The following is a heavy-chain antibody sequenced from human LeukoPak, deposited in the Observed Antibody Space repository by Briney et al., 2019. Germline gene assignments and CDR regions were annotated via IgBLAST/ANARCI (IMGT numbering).Heavy chain of an antibody. CDR3: ARDMIRGATNWFDP. CDR2: VSSSGSS. V-gene: IGHV4-4*07. Sequence: SETLSLICTVSGGSISSYSWSWIRQPAGKGLEWIGRVSSSGSSKFNPSLKSRLTMSIDRSKNQFSLKLTSVTAADTAVYYCARDMIRGATNWFDPWGQGTLVTVSS. D-gene: IGHD3-10*01. CDR1: GGSISSYS. J-gene: IGHJ5*02.